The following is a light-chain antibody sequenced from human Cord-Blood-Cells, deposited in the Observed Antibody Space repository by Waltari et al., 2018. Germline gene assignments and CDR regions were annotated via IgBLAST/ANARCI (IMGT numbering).Light chain of an antibody. Sequence: LVMTQSPDSLAVSLGERAPIYSHSTQSVLYRSNNKNYLAWYQQKPVQPPKLLIYCASTRESGVPERFSGSGSGTDCALTSSSLQAEDVAVYYWQQYYSTPLTFGGGTKVEIK. CDR1: QSVLYRSNNKNY. CDR2: CAS. J-gene: IGKJ4*02. V-gene: IGKV4-1*01. CDR3: QQYYSTPLT.